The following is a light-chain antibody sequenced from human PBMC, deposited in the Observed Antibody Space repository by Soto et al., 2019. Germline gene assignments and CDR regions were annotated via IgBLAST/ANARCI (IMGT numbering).Light chain of an antibody. CDR1: QSVSNNY. Sequence: EILLTQSPGTLSLSRLGIATLSWMPSQSVSNNYLAWYQQNPGQAPRLLIYGASSRATGIPDRFSGSGSGTDFTLTISRLEPEDFAVYYCQQYGSSRWTFGQGTKVDIK. CDR2: GAS. J-gene: IGKJ1*01. V-gene: IGKV3-20*01. CDR3: QQYGSSRWT.